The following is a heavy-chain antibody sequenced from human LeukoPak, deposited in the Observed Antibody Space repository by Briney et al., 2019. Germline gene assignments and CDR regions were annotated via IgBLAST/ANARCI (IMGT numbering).Heavy chain of an antibody. CDR2: IYPGDSDT. J-gene: IGHJ4*02. CDR3: ARQAPLAYCGGDCYSDY. Sequence: GESLKISCKGSGYSFTSYWIGWVRQIPGKGLGWMGIIYPGDSDTRYSPSFQGQVTISADKSISTAYLQWSSLKASDTAMYYCARQAPLAYCGGDCYSDYWGQGTLVTVSS. V-gene: IGHV5-51*01. CDR1: GYSFTSYW. D-gene: IGHD2-21*01.